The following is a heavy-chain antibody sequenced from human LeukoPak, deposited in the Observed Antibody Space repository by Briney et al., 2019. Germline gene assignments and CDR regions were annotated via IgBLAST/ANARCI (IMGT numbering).Heavy chain of an antibody. CDR3: AKDRVGRWLQSTRPFVDY. CDR1: GFTFSSYG. CDR2: IRYDGSNK. Sequence: GGSLRPSCAASGFTFSSYGIHWVRQAPGKGLEWVAFIRYDGSNKYYADSVKGRFTISRDNSKNTLYLQMNSLRAEDTAVYYCAKDRVGRWLQSTRPFVDYWGQGTLVTVSS. V-gene: IGHV3-30*02. J-gene: IGHJ4*02. D-gene: IGHD5-24*01.